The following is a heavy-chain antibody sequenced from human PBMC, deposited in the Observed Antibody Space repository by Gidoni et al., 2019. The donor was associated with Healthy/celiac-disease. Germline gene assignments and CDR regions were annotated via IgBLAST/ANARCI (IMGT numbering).Heavy chain of an antibody. CDR2: ISGSGGST. J-gene: IGHJ5*02. CDR3: AKDPYILSRGWFDP. D-gene: IGHD2-2*02. Sequence: EVQLLESGGGLVQPGGSLRLSCAASGFPFRSYAMRWVRQAPGKGLEWVSAISGSGGSTYYADSVKGRFTISRDNSKNTLYLQMNSLRAEDTAVYYCAKDPYILSRGWFDPWGQGTLVTVSS. V-gene: IGHV3-23*01. CDR1: GFPFRSYA.